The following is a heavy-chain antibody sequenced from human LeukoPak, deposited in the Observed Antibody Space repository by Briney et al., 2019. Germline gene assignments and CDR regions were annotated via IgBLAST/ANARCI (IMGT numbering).Heavy chain of an antibody. CDR2: TSYDGSDE. Sequence: PGGSLRLSCAASGFVFGTYAMHWVRQAPGKGLECVSMTSYDGSDEYYADSVKGRFAISRDNSKSTLYLQMNSLRPEDTAVYYCAKIRVRGVHYFDYWGQGTQVTVPS. D-gene: IGHD3-10*01. V-gene: IGHV3-30*18. CDR3: AKIRVRGVHYFDY. CDR1: GFVFGTYA. J-gene: IGHJ4*02.